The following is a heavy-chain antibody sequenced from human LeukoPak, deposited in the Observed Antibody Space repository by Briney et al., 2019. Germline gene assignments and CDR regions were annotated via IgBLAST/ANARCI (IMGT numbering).Heavy chain of an antibody. V-gene: IGHV1-58*02. CDR1: GFTFTSPA. CDR3: AAESYCSITSCYN. CDR2: SVVGSGNT. J-gene: IGHJ4*02. Sequence: AAVKVSCKASGFTFTSPAMHWVRQARGQRLEWIGWSVVGSGNTNYAQKFQERVTITRHMSTSTAYMELSSLRAEDTAEYYCAAESYCSITSCYNWGQGTLVTVSS. D-gene: IGHD2-2*02.